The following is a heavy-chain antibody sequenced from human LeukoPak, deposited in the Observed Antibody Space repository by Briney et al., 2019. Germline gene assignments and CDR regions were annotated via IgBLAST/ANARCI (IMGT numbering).Heavy chain of an antibody. CDR2: ISFDGSKT. CDR1: GFTFSGYG. J-gene: IGHJ2*01. Sequence: SLRLSCAGSGFTFSGYGLHLVRQAPGKGLEWVAVISFDGSKTQYADSVKGRFTISRDTFRSTLSLQMHSLRPEDTAVYYCAKDHVDSSSWSQYFDLWGRGTPVTVSS. D-gene: IGHD6-13*01. V-gene: IGHV3-30*18. CDR3: AKDHVDSSSWSQYFDL.